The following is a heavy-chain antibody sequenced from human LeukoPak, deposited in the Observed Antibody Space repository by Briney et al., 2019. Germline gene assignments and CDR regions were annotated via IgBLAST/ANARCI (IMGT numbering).Heavy chain of an antibody. V-gene: IGHV1-69*01. D-gene: IGHD3-10*01. J-gene: IGHJ6*03. CDR3: ARSPTAITMVRGVIITGYYYMDV. Sequence: GSSVKVSCKASGGTFSSYAINWVRQAPGQGLEWMGGIIPIFGTANYAQKFQGRVTITADESTSTAYMELSSLRSEDTAVYYCARSPTAITMVRGVIITGYYYMDVWGKGTTVTVSS. CDR2: IIPIFGTA. CDR1: GGTFSSYA.